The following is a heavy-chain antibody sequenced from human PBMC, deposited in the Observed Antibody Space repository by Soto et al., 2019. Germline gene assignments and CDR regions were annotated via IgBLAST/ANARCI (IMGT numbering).Heavy chain of an antibody. CDR1: GYTFTSYG. CDR2: ISAYNGNT. CDR3: ARVKSSGWGPYYYGMDV. Sequence: ASVKVSCKASGYTFTSYGISWVRQAPGQGLEWMGWISAYNGNTNYAQKLQGRVTMTTDTSTSTAYMELRSLRSDDTAVYYCARVKSSGWGPYYYGMDVWGQGTTVTVSS. D-gene: IGHD6-19*01. J-gene: IGHJ6*02. V-gene: IGHV1-18*04.